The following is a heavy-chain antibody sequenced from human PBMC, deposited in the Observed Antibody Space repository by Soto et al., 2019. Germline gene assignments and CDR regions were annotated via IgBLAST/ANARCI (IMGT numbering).Heavy chain of an antibody. Sequence: EVQLVESGGGLVQPGGSLRLSCAASGFTVSSNYMSWVRQAPGKGLEWVSVIYSGGSTYYADSVKGRFTISRDNYKNTLYLQRNSLRAEDTAVCYCARDGQASPSGYWGQGTLVTVSS. CDR2: IYSGGST. CDR1: GFTVSSNY. J-gene: IGHJ4*02. V-gene: IGHV3-66*01. D-gene: IGHD7-27*01. CDR3: ARDGQASPSGY.